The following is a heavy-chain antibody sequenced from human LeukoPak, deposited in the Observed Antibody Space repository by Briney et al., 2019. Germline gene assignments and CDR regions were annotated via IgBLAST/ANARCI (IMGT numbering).Heavy chain of an antibody. Sequence: ASVKVSCKASGYTFTSYDINWVRQATGQGLEWMGWINPNSGSANYAQKFQGRVTMTRDTSISTAYMEVSRLRSDDTAVYYCARDYGDYENWFDPWGQGTLVTVSS. CDR3: ARDYGDYENWFDP. V-gene: IGHV1-2*02. D-gene: IGHD4-17*01. J-gene: IGHJ5*02. CDR2: INPNSGSA. CDR1: GYTFTSYD.